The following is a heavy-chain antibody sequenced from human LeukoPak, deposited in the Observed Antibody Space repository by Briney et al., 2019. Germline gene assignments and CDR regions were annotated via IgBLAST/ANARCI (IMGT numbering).Heavy chain of an antibody. J-gene: IGHJ4*02. CDR1: GGSFSGYY. CDR3: ARDNPFKYDYVN. V-gene: IGHV4-34*01. CDR2: INHSGST. Sequence: SETLSLTCAVYGGSFSGYYWSWIRQPPGKGLEWIGEINHSGSTNYNPSLKSRVTISVDTSKNQFSLKLSSVTAADTAVYYCARDNPFKYDYVNWGQGTLVTVSS. D-gene: IGHD3-16*01.